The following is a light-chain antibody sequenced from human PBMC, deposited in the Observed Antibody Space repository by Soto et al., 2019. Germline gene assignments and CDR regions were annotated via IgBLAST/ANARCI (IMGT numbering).Light chain of an antibody. Sequence: DIQMTQSPSTLSASVGGRVTISCRASQSINNLLAWYQQKPGKAPNLLIYRASSLESGVPSRFSGSGSGTDFTLTISSLQPDDFATDYCQHYYTYPYTFGQGTKLEIK. CDR2: RAS. CDR3: QHYYTYPYT. CDR1: QSINNL. J-gene: IGKJ2*01. V-gene: IGKV1-5*03.